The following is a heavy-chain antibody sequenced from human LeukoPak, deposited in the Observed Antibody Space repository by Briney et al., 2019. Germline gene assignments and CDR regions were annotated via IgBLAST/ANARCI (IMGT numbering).Heavy chain of an antibody. V-gene: IGHV6-1*01. CDR2: TYNMSKWYN. J-gene: IGHJ4*02. CDR3: AGQTSSWH. Sequence: SQTLSLTCVISGDRVSSTTVAYNWIRQSPSRGLEWLGRTYNMSKWYNDVAVSVRGRMTVTVDTSKNQFSLQLKSVTLEDTAVYYCAGQTSSWHWSQGSLVTVSS. CDR1: GDRVSSTTVA.